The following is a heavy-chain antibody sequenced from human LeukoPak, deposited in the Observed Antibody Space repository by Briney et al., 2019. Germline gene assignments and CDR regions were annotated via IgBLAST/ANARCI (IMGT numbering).Heavy chain of an antibody. V-gene: IGHV3-21*01. CDR3: ARDPSPYRTAYFDY. D-gene: IGHD1-14*01. J-gene: IGHJ4*02. CDR2: ISSRSSYI. Sequence: PGGSLRLSCAASGFTFSSYSMNWVRQAPGKGLEWVSSISSRSSYISFADSLKGRLTVSRDNAKTSLYLQMNSLRAEDTAVYYCARDPSPYRTAYFDYWGQGTLVTVSS. CDR1: GFTFSSYS.